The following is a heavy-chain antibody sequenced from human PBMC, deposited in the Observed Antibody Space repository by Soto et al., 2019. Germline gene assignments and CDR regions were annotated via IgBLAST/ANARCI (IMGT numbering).Heavy chain of an antibody. D-gene: IGHD3-3*02. CDR3: ARGPHFRNSNIDY. Sequence: GGSLRLSCAASGFTFSSYAMSWVRQAPGKVLEWVSAISGSVGSTYYADSVKGRFTISRDNSKNTLYLQMNSLGAEDTAVYYCARGPHFRNSNIDYWGQGTLVTVS. V-gene: IGHV3-23*01. J-gene: IGHJ4*02. CDR2: ISGSVGST. CDR1: GFTFSSYA.